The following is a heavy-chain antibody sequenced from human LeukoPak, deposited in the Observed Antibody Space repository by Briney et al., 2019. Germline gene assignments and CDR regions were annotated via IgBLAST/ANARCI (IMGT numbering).Heavy chain of an antibody. J-gene: IGHJ4*02. D-gene: IGHD6-13*01. CDR2: IYTSGST. CDR3: AMTAAGSAGFD. V-gene: IGHV4-4*09. Sequence: SETLSLTCTVSGGSISSYYWSWIRQPPGKGLEWIGYIYTSGSTNYNPSLKSRVTISVDTSKNQFSLKLSSVTAADTAVYYCAMTAAGSAGFDCGQGTLVTVSS. CDR1: GGSISSYY.